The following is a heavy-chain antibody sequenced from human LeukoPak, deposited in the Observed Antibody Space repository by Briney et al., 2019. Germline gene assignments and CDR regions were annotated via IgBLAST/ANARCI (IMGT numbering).Heavy chain of an antibody. J-gene: IGHJ6*03. CDR2: INPSGGST. Sequence: GASVKVSCKASGYTFTGYYMHWVRQAPGQGLEWMGIINPSGGSTSYAQKFQGRVTMTRDTSTSTVYMELSSLRSEDTAVYYCARDRGGYCSGGSCYSGYMDVWGKGTTVTISS. V-gene: IGHV1-46*01. CDR3: ARDRGGYCSGGSCYSGYMDV. D-gene: IGHD2-15*01. CDR1: GYTFTGYY.